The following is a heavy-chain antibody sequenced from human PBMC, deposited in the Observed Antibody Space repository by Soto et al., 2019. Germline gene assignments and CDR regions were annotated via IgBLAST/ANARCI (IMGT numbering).Heavy chain of an antibody. CDR3: ARDAYYDLGV. CDR1: GFTFSTYW. Sequence: EVQLVESGGGLVQPGGSLRLSCAASGFTFSTYWMHWVRQAPGKGLVWVSRIHSDGSTTNYADSVKGRFTISRDNAKNRLYLQMNSLRAEDTAVYYCARDAYYDLGVWGQGTTVTVSS. CDR2: IHSDGSTT. V-gene: IGHV3-74*01. J-gene: IGHJ6*02.